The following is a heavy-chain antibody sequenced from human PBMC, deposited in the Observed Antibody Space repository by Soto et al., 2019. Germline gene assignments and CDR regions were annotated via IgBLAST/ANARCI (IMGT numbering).Heavy chain of an antibody. Sequence: GESLKISCKGSGYSFTSYWIGWVRQMPGKGLEWMGIIYPGDSDTRYSPSFRGQVTISADKSISTAYLQWSSLKASDTAMYYCARGGSGWEGPSNFDYWGQGTLVTVSS. CDR3: ARGGSGWEGPSNFDY. CDR1: GYSFTSYW. D-gene: IGHD6-19*01. CDR2: IYPGDSDT. J-gene: IGHJ4*02. V-gene: IGHV5-51*01.